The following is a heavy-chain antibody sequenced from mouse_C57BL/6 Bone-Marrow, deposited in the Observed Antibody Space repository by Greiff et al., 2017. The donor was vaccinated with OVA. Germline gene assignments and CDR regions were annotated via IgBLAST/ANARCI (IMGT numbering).Heavy chain of an antibody. CDR2: ISSGGSYT. J-gene: IGHJ1*03. D-gene: IGHD1-1*01. CDR1: GFTFSSYG. Sequence: EVQLVESGGDLVKPGGSLKLSCAASGFTFSSYGMSWVRQTPDKRLEWVATISSGGSYTYYPDRVKGRFTISRDNAKNTLYLQMSSLKSEDTAMYYCATYYGSSYGYFDVWGTGTTVTVSS. CDR3: ATYYGSSYGYFDV. V-gene: IGHV5-6*01.